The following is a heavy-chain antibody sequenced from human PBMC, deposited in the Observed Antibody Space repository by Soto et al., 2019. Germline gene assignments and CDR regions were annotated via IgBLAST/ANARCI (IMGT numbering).Heavy chain of an antibody. V-gene: IGHV6-1*01. CDR3: ARGAYYDFWSGSDYNWFDP. D-gene: IGHD3-3*01. Sequence: SQTLSLTCAISGDSVSSNSAAWNWIRQSPSRGLEWLGRTYYRSKWYNDYAVSVKSRITINPDTSKNQFPLQLNSVTPEDTAVYYCARGAYYDFWSGSDYNWFDPWGQGTLVTVSS. CDR2: TYYRSKWYN. J-gene: IGHJ5*02. CDR1: GDSVSSNSAA.